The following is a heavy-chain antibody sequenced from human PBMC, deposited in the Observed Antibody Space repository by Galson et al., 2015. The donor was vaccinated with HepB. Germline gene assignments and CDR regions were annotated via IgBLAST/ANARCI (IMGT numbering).Heavy chain of an antibody. J-gene: IGHJ4*02. Sequence: SVKVSCKVSGYTLTELSMHWVRQAPGKGLEWMGGFDPEDGETIYAQKFQGRVTMTEDASTDTAYMELSSLRSEDTAVYYCATGIIAVAGLFDYWGQGTLVTVSS. CDR1: GYTLTELS. CDR2: FDPEDGET. CDR3: ATGIIAVAGLFDY. D-gene: IGHD6-19*01. V-gene: IGHV1-24*01.